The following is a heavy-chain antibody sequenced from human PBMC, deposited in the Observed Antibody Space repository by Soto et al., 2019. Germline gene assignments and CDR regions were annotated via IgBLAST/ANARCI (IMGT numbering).Heavy chain of an antibody. CDR1: GGTFSSYT. CDR3: ARLFGAAAGNDY. Sequence: QVQLVQSGAEVKKPGSSVKVSCKASGGTFSSYTISWVRQAPGQGLEWMGRIIPILGIANYAQKFQGRVTITADKSTSTAYMELSSLRSEDTAVYCCARLFGAAAGNDYWGQGTLVTVSS. CDR2: IIPILGIA. J-gene: IGHJ4*02. V-gene: IGHV1-69*02. D-gene: IGHD6-13*01.